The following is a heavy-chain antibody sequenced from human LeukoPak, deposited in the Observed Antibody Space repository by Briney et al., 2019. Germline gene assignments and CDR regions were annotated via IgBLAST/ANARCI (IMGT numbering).Heavy chain of an antibody. V-gene: IGHV5-51*01. CDR2: IYPGDSDT. CDR3: ARRYCSSTSCYGENYFDY. Sequence: GESLKISCKGSGYSFTSYWIGWMRQMPGKGLEWMGIIYPGDSDTRYSPSFQGQVTISADKSIGTAYLQWSSLKASDTAMYYCARRYCSSTSCYGENYFDYWGQGTLVTVSS. J-gene: IGHJ4*02. D-gene: IGHD2-2*01. CDR1: GYSFTSYW.